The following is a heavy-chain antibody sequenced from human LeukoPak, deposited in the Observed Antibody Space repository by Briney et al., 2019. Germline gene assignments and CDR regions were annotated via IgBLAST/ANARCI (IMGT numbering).Heavy chain of an antibody. Sequence: SETLSLTCAVYGGSFSGYCWSWIRQPPGKGLEWIGEINHSGSTNYNPSLKSRVTISVDTSKNQFSLKLSSVTAADTAVYYCARGRVWIDVWGQGTTVTVSS. D-gene: IGHD1-1*01. CDR3: ARGRVWIDV. CDR2: INHSGST. CDR1: GGSFSGYC. J-gene: IGHJ6*02. V-gene: IGHV4-34*01.